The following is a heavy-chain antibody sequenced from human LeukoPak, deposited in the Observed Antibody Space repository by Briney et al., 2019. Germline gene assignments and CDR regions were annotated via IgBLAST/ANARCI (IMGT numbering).Heavy chain of an antibody. J-gene: IGHJ4*02. CDR1: GFVFSNYA. D-gene: IGHD6-19*01. CDR3: AKQIPVAVFDY. CDR2: ISGSGGSS. Sequence: GGSLRLSCAASGFVFSNYAMSWVRQAPGKGLEWVSLISGSGGSSHYAASVKGRFTISRDNSKNTLYLQMNSLRADDTVVYYCAKQIPVAVFDYWGQGTLVTVSS. V-gene: IGHV3-23*01.